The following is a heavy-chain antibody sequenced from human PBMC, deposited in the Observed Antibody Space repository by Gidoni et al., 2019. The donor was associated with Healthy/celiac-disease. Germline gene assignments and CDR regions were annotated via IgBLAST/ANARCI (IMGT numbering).Heavy chain of an antibody. CDR2: ISYDGSNK. Sequence: QVQLAESGGGVVQPGRSLRLSCAASGFTFSSSGMHWVRQAPGKGLEWVAVISYDGSNKYYADSVKGRFTISRDNSKNTLYLQMNSLRAEDTAVYYCAKGTTHGLDYWGQGTLVTVSS. V-gene: IGHV3-30*18. J-gene: IGHJ4*02. CDR1: GFTFSSSG. D-gene: IGHD1-1*01. CDR3: AKGTTHGLDY.